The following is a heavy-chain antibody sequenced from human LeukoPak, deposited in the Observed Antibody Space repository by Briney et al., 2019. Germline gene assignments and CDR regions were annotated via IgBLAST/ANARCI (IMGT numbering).Heavy chain of an antibody. CDR1: GGSISSSSYY. D-gene: IGHD5-18*01. J-gene: IGHJ4*02. CDR2: IYYGGST. Sequence: PSETLSLTCTVSGGSISSSSYYWGWIRQPPGKGLEWIGSIYYGGSTHYNPSLKSRVTISVDTSKNQFSLKLSSVTAADTAVYYCARDSPYTAMVKAPGLYWGQGTLVTVSS. CDR3: ARDSPYTAMVKAPGLY. V-gene: IGHV4-39*07.